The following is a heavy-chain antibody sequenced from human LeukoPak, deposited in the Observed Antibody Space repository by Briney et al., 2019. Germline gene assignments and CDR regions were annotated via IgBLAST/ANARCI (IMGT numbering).Heavy chain of an antibody. CDR3: ARTPIYGDYVFDY. CDR2: IYYSGST. J-gene: IGHJ4*02. V-gene: IGHV4-59*01. CDR1: GGSISSYY. D-gene: IGHD4-17*01. Sequence: SETLSLTCTVSGGSISSYYWSWIRQPPGKGLEWIGYIYYSGSTNYNPSLKSRVTISVDTSKNQFSLKLSSVTAADTAVYYCARTPIYGDYVFDYWGRGTLVTVSS.